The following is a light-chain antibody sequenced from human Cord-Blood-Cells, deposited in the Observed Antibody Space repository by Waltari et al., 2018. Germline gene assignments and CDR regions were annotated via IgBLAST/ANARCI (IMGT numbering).Light chain of an antibody. V-gene: IGLV3-1*01. Sequence: SYELTQPPSVSVSPGQTASITCSGDKLGDKYACWYQQKPGQSPVLVIYQDSKRPSGIPGGFSGSNSGNTGTLTISGTQAMDEADYYCQAWDSSTAWDVVFGGGTKLTVL. CDR2: QDS. CDR3: QAWDSSTAWDVV. J-gene: IGLJ2*01. CDR1: KLGDKY.